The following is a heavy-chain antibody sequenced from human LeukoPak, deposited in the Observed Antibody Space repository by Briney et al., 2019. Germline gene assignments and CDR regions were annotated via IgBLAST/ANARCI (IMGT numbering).Heavy chain of an antibody. D-gene: IGHD1-1*01. V-gene: IGHV3-15*01. CDR3: TTDGGPYNWNDPTKATDAFDI. J-gene: IGHJ3*02. CDR2: IKSKTDGGTT. Sequence: GGSLRLSCVASGFTFSNAWMSRVRQAPGKGLEWVGRIKSKTDGGTTDYAAPVKGRFTISRDDSKNTLYLQMNSLKTEDTAVYYCTTDGGPYNWNDPTKATDAFDIWGQGTMVTVSS. CDR1: GFTFSNAW.